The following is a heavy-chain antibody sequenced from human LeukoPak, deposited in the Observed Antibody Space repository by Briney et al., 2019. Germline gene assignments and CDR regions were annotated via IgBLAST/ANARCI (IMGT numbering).Heavy chain of an antibody. J-gene: IGHJ4*02. D-gene: IGHD6-19*01. CDR2: INPNSGGT. CDR3: ARSYSSGWYPFDY. Sequence: ASVKVSCKASGGTFSSYAISWVRQAPGQGLEWMGWINPNSGGTNYAQKFQGRVTMTRDTSVSTAYMELSRLRSDDTAVYYCARSYSSGWYPFDYWGQGTLVTVSS. V-gene: IGHV1-2*02. CDR1: GGTFSSYA.